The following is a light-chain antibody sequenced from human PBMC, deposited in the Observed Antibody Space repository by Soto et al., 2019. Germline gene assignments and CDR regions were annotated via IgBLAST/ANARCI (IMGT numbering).Light chain of an antibody. CDR1: QSVSRN. V-gene: IGKV3D-15*01. Sequence: EIVMTQSPATLSVSPGERVTLSCRASQSVSRNLAWYQQKPGQAPRLLIYGASTRAPGIPDRFSGSGSGTDFTLTIGRLEPEDFAVYYCQQYNNWPITFGQGIRLEIK. CDR2: GAS. J-gene: IGKJ5*01. CDR3: QQYNNWPIT.